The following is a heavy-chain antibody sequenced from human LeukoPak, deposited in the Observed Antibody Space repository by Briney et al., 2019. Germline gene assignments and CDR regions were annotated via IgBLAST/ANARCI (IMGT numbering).Heavy chain of an antibody. CDR3: AREEYDFWRPTGW. D-gene: IGHD3-3*01. CDR1: GFTFSSYG. Sequence: GRSLRLSCATSGFTFSSYGMHWVRQAPGKGLEWVSSISSSSSYIYYADSVKGRFTISRDNAKNSLYLQMNSLRAEDTAVYYCAREEYDFWRPTGWWGQGTLVTVSS. J-gene: IGHJ4*02. V-gene: IGHV3-21*01. CDR2: ISSSSSYI.